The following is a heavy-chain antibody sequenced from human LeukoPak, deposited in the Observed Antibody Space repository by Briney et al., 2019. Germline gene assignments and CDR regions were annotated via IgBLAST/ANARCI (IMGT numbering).Heavy chain of an antibody. CDR2: ISGSGGST. Sequence: TGGSLRLSCAASGFTISSYAMSWVRQAPGKGLEWVSAISGSGGSTYYADSVKGRFTISRDNSKNTLYLQMNSLRAEDTAVYYCARYNWNYGSWFDPWGQGTLVTVSS. CDR1: GFTISSYA. J-gene: IGHJ5*02. V-gene: IGHV3-23*01. CDR3: ARYNWNYGSWFDP. D-gene: IGHD1-7*01.